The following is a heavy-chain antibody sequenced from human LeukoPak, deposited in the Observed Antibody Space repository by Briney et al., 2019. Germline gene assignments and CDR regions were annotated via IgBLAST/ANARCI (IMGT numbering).Heavy chain of an antibody. CDR3: ARTSYYYYGMDV. CDR1: GGSTSSSNW. V-gene: IGHV4-4*02. J-gene: IGHJ6*02. Sequence: SSETLSLTCAVSGGSTSSSNWWSWVRPPPGKGLEWIGEIYHSGSTNYNPSLKSRVTISVDKSKNQFSLKLSSVTAADTAVYYCARTSYYYYGMDVWGQGTTVTVSS. CDR2: IYHSGST.